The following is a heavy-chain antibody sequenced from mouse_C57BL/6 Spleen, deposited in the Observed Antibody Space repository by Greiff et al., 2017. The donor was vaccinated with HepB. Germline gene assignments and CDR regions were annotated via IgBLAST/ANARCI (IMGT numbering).Heavy chain of an antibody. D-gene: IGHD3-2*02. V-gene: IGHV1-64*01. J-gene: IGHJ4*01. CDR3: ARQKSGYAMDY. CDR1: GYTFTSYW. CDR2: IHPNSGST. Sequence: QVQLQQPGAELVKPGASVKLSCKASGYTFTSYWMHWVKQRPGQGLEWIGMIHPNSGSTNYNEKFKSKATLTVDKSSSTAYMQLSSLTSEDSAVYYCARQKSGYAMDYWGQGTSVTVSS.